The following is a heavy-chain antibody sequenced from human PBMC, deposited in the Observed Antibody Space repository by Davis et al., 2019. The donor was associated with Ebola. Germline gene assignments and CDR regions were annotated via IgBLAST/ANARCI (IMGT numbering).Heavy chain of an antibody. CDR1: ELTFSSIG. CDR2: IAYGGTKK. Sequence: GESLKISCAASELTFSSIGIHWVRQAPGKGLEWAALIAYGGTKKHYADSVKGRFTISRDNFKNTLYLQMNSLRAEDTAVYYCAKDHYYDSSGYLIPAGYWGQGTLVTVSS. CDR3: AKDHYYDSSGYLIPAGY. V-gene: IGHV3-30*18. J-gene: IGHJ4*02. D-gene: IGHD3-22*01.